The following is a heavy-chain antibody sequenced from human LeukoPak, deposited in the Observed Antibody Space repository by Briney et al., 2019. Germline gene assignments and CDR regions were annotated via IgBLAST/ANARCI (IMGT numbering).Heavy chain of an antibody. CDR2: IRYDGSNK. CDR3: AKDRSYFDY. Sequence: PGGSLRLSCAASGFTFSSMHWVRQAPGKGLEWVAFIRYDGSNKYYADSVKGRFTISRDNSKNTVYLQMNSLRAEDTAVYYCAKDRSYFDYWAREPWSPSPQ. J-gene: IGHJ4*02. D-gene: IGHD3-16*02. CDR1: GFTFSS. V-gene: IGHV3-30*02.